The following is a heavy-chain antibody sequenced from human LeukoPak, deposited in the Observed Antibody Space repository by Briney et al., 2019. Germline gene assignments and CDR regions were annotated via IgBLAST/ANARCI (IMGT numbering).Heavy chain of an antibody. V-gene: IGHV1-69*13. CDR2: IIPIFGTA. Sequence: ASVKVSCKASGGTFSSYAISWVRQAPGQGLEWMGGIIPIFGTANYAQKFQGRVTITADESTSTAYMELSSLRSEDTAVYYCARGVARFVVVTAINYWGQGTLVTVSS. CDR1: GGTFSSYA. J-gene: IGHJ4*02. CDR3: ARGVARFVVVTAINY. D-gene: IGHD2-21*02.